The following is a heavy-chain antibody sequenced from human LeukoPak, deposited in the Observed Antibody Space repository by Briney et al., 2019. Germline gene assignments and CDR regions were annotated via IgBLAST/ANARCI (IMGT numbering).Heavy chain of an antibody. D-gene: IGHD3-22*01. CDR3: ARDLYYDSSGYYLGY. V-gene: IGHV3-11*01. CDR2: ISSSGSTI. J-gene: IGHJ4*02. CDR1: GFTLSDYY. Sequence: GGSLRLSCAASGFTLSDYYMSWIRQAPGKGLEWVSYISSSGSTIYYADSVKGRFTISRDNAKNSLYLQMNSLRAEDTAVYYCARDLYYDSSGYYLGYWGQGTLVTVSS.